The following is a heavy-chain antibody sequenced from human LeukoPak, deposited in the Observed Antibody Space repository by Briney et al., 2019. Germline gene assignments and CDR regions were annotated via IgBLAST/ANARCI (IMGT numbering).Heavy chain of an antibody. J-gene: IGHJ4*02. CDR1: GGSVNGYY. CDR3: ARDPPEDEWNSLDS. CDR2: IHYSGLT. V-gene: IGHV4-59*02. Sequence: PSETLSLTCTVSGGSVNGYYWNWIRQAPGKGLEWIGFIHYSGLTVYSPSLQSRVSMSVDTSRNQFSLDLSSVTAADTALYYCARDPPEDEWNSLDSWGQGILVTVST. D-gene: IGHD1-7*01.